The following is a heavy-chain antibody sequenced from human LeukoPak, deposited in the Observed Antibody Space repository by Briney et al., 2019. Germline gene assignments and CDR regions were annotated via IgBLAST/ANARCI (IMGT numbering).Heavy chain of an antibody. CDR2: IYYSGSSGST. V-gene: IGHV4-59*01. D-gene: IGHD1/OR15-1a*01. J-gene: IGHJ4*02. Sequence: SETLSLTCSVSGASISGYHWSWIRQPPGRGREWIAYIYYSGSSGSTNYTPPLKSRVTISVDTSKNQFSLNLSSVTAADPAVYYCARWNSGGDYWGQGTLVTVSS. CDR3: ARWNSGGDY. CDR1: GASISGYH.